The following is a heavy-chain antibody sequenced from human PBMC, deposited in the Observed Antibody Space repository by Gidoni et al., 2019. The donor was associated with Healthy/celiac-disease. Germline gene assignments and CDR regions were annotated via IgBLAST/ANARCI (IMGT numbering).Heavy chain of an antibody. CDR2: IYTSGST. D-gene: IGHD3-22*01. J-gene: IGHJ4*02. Sequence: QVQLQESGPGLVKPSETLSLTCTVSGGSISSYYWSWIRQPAGKGLEWIGRIYTSGSTNYNPSLKSRVTMSVDTSKNQFSLKLSSVTAADTAVYYCARTYYYDSSGSVYFDYWGQGTLVTVSS. V-gene: IGHV4-4*07. CDR1: GGSISSYY. CDR3: ARTYYYDSSGSVYFDY.